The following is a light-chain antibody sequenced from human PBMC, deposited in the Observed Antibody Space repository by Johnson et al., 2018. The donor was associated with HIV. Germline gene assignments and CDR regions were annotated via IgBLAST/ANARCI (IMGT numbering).Light chain of an antibody. Sequence: SVLTQPPSVSAAPGQKVTISCSGSSSNIGKNHVSWYQQFPGTAPKLLVYEDDKRPSDIPDRFSGSKSGTSATLGITGLQTGDEADYYCGTWDSSLSAGKVFGTGTKVTVL. J-gene: IGLJ1*01. CDR1: SSNIGKNH. CDR2: EDD. V-gene: IGLV1-51*02. CDR3: GTWDSSLSAGKV.